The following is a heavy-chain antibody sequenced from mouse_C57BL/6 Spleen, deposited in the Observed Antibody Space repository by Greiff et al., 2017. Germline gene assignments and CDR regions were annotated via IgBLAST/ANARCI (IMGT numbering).Heavy chain of an antibody. D-gene: IGHD2-3*01. CDR3: ARGDYDGYYAMDY. CDR2: ISYDGSH. J-gene: IGHJ4*01. V-gene: IGHV3-6*01. Sequence: EVQLQQSGPGLVKPSQSLSLTCSVTGYSITSGYYWNWIRQFPGNKLEWMGYISYDGSHNYNPSLKNRISITLDTSKNQFFLKLKSVTTEDTATYYCARGDYDGYYAMDYWGQGTSVTVSS. CDR1: GYSITSGYY.